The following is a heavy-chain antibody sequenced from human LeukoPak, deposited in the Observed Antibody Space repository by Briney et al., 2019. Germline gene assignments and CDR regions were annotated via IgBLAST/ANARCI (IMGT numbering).Heavy chain of an antibody. CDR1: GFTFSGSA. V-gene: IGHV3-73*01. CDR2: IRSKANSYAT. CDR3: TRPIHYGGDY. J-gene: IGHJ4*02. D-gene: IGHD4-17*01. Sequence: GGSLRLSCAASGFTFSGSAMHWVRQASGKGLEWVGRIRSKANSYATAYAASVKGRFTISRDDSENTAYLQMNSLKTEDTAVYYCTRPIHYGGDYWGQGTLVTVSS.